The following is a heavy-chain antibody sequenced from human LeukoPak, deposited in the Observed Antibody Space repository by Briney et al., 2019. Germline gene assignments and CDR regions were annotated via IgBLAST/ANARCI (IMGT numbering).Heavy chain of an antibody. CDR2: ISYDGSDK. J-gene: IGHJ4*02. V-gene: IGHV3-30*18. Sequence: EGSLRLSCAASGFTFNTYAMHWVRQPPGKGLEWVALISYDGSDKIYTDSVKGRFTISRDNSESTLYLQMDSLRGDDAAVYYCAKAVGRISWSFDYWGQGALVTVSS. CDR3: AKAVGRISWSFDY. D-gene: IGHD6-13*01. CDR1: GFTFNTYA.